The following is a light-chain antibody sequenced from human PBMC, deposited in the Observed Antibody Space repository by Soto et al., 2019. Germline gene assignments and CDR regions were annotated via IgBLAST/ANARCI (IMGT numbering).Light chain of an antibody. CDR1: QSVSTK. Sequence: EIVMTQSPATLSVSPGERATLSCRASQSVSTKLAWYRHKPGQAPRLLIYGASTRATGIPARFGGSGSGTEFTLTINSLQSEDFAVYYCQQYKNWPHFTFGPGTTVDIK. CDR3: QQYKNWPHFT. J-gene: IGKJ3*01. CDR2: GAS. V-gene: IGKV3-15*01.